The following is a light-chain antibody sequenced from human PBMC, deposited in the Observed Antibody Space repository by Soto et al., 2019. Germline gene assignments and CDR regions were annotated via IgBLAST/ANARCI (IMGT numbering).Light chain of an antibody. J-gene: IGKJ1*01. Sequence: DIQMTQSPSSLSASVGDRVTITCRASQSISNFLNWYQQKPGKAPKLLIYAASSLQSGVPSRFSGSESGTDFTLTISSLQPDDFATYYCQQSYRTPQTFGQGTKVEIK. V-gene: IGKV1-39*01. CDR2: AAS. CDR1: QSISNF. CDR3: QQSYRTPQT.